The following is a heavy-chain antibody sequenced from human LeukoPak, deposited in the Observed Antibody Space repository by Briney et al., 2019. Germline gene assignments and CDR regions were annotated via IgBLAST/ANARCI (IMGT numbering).Heavy chain of an antibody. CDR1: GYTFTSYY. J-gene: IGHJ5*02. CDR2: INPSDGST. D-gene: IGHD2-15*01. Sequence: ASVKASCKASGYTFTSYYIHWVRQAPGQGLEWMGIINPSDGSTSSAQKFQGRVTMTSDTSTSTVYMELSSLTYDDTAVYYCARDVVVEVGMLPTDSWFDPWGRGTLVAVSS. CDR3: ARDVVVEVGMLPTDSWFDP. V-gene: IGHV1-46*01.